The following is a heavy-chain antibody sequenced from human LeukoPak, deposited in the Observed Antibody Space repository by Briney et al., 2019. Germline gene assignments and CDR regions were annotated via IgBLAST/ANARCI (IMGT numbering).Heavy chain of an antibody. CDR3: ARDRTKWFGELLAY. D-gene: IGHD3-10*01. Sequence: GASVKASCKASGYTFISYGITWVRQAPGQGLEWMGWISAYNGNTNYAQKLQGRVTMTTDTSTSTAYMELRSLRSDDTAVYYCARDRTKWFGELLAYWGQGTLVTVSS. CDR2: ISAYNGNT. V-gene: IGHV1-18*01. J-gene: IGHJ4*02. CDR1: GYTFISYG.